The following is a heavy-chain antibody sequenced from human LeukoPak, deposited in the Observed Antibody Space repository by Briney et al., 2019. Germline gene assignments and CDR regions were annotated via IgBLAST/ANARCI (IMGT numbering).Heavy chain of an antibody. D-gene: IGHD3-22*01. J-gene: IGHJ3*02. Sequence: GGSLRLSCAASGFTFSNYAMSWVRQAPGKGLEWVSVISGSGGSTYYADSVKGRFTISRDNSKNTLYLQMNSLRAEDTAVYYCAKDLNGDYYDSSGYYYGDAFDIWGQGTMVTVSS. CDR3: AKDLNGDYYDSSGYYYGDAFDI. V-gene: IGHV3-23*01. CDR1: GFTFSNYA. CDR2: ISGSGGST.